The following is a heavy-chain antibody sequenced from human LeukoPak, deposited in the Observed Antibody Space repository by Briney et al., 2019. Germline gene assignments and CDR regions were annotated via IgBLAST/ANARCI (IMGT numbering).Heavy chain of an antibody. J-gene: IGHJ4*02. CDR1: GFTFSSYA. V-gene: IGHV3-30*04. D-gene: IGHD2-2*01. Sequence: GGSLRLSCAASGFTFSSYAMHWVRQAPGKGLEWVAVISYDGSNKYYADSVKGRFTISRDNSKNTLYLQMNSLRAEDTAVYYCTRDRCSSTSCYFAYWGQGTLVTVSS. CDR2: ISYDGSNK. CDR3: TRDRCSSTSCYFAY.